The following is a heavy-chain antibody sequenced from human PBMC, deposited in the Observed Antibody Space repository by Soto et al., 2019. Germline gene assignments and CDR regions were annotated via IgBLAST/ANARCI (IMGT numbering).Heavy chain of an antibody. Sequence: QVQLVESGGGVVQPGKSLRLSCAASGFSFSSYGMHWVRQAPGKGLEWVAVVWYDGSNKFYADSVKGRFTISSDNSKNTLYLHMISLRAEDTAVYYCARTVGDPYCFDYWGQGTLVTVAS. CDR3: ARTVGDPYCFDY. V-gene: IGHV3-33*01. D-gene: IGHD4-17*01. J-gene: IGHJ4*02. CDR2: VWYDGSNK. CDR1: GFSFSSYG.